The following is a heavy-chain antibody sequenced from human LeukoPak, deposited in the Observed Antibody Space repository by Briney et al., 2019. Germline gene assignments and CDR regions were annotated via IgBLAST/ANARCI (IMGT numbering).Heavy chain of an antibody. CDR3: ATVAVAGKGDY. J-gene: IGHJ4*02. CDR2: ISYDGSNK. V-gene: IGHV3-30*04. Sequence: AGRSLRLSCAASGFTFSSYAMHWVRQAPGKGLEWVAVISYDGSNKYYADSVKGRFTISRDNSKNTLYLQMNSLRAEDTAVYYCATVAVAGKGDYWGQGTLVTVSS. CDR1: GFTFSSYA. D-gene: IGHD6-19*01.